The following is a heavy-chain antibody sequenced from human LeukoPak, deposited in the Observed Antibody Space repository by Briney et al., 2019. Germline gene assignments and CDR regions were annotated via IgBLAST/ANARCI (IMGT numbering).Heavy chain of an antibody. Sequence: SETLSLTCTVSGGSISSGGYYWSWIRQHPGKRLEWIGYIYYSGSTYYNPSLKSRVTISVDTSKNQFSLKLSSVTAADTAVYYCASSAYGDPYYIDYWGQETLVTVSS. CDR3: ASSAYGDPYYIDY. CDR2: IYYSGST. CDR1: GGSISSGGYY. V-gene: IGHV4-31*03. D-gene: IGHD4-17*01. J-gene: IGHJ4*02.